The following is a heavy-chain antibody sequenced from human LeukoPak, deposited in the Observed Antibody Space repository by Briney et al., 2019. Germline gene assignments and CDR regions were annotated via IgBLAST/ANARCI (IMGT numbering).Heavy chain of an antibody. Sequence: GASVKVSCKASGYTFNSYAMNWVRQAPGQGLEWMGWININTGNPTYAQGFTGRFVFSLATSVSTAYLQISSLKAEDTAVYYCATSYGGNSVGDYFDYWGQGTLVTVSS. J-gene: IGHJ4*02. CDR3: ATSYGGNSVGDYFDY. D-gene: IGHD4-23*01. CDR2: ININTGNP. CDR1: GYTFNSYA. V-gene: IGHV7-4-1*02.